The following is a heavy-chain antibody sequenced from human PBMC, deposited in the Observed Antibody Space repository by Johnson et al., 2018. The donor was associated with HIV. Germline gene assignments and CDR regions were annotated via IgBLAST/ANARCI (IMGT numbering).Heavy chain of an antibody. Sequence: VQLVESGGGVVRPGGSLRLSCAVSGFIFDDYGISWVRQVPGKGLAWVSDITWNGGSTGYVDSVKGRLTIARDNAKNSLYLQMNSLRAEDTALYYCAREGGGSLDDAFDIWGQGTMVTVSS. CDR1: GFIFDDYG. J-gene: IGHJ3*02. V-gene: IGHV3-20*04. CDR2: ITWNGGST. D-gene: IGHD1-26*01. CDR3: AREGGGSLDDAFDI.